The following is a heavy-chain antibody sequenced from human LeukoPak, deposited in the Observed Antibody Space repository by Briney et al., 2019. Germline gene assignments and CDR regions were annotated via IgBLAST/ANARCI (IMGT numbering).Heavy chain of an antibody. CDR2: FDLEDGET. CDR1: GYTLTELS. Sequence: ASAKVSCKVSGYTLTELSMHWVRQAPGKGLEWMGGFDLEDGETIYAQKFQGRVTMTEDTSTDTAYMELSSLRSEDTAVYYCATDGKMATTGGGYYYYGMDVWGQGTTVTVSS. CDR3: ATDGKMATTGGGYYYYGMDV. V-gene: IGHV1-24*01. D-gene: IGHD5-24*01. J-gene: IGHJ6*02.